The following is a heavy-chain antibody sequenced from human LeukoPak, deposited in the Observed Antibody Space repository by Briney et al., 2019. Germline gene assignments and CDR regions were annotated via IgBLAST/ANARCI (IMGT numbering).Heavy chain of an antibody. CDR2: INAKTAGT. CDR1: GYIFYDHY. CDR3: ARAVMVRGARPDY. D-gene: IGHD3-10*01. J-gene: IGHJ4*02. Sequence: ASLKVSCKASGYIFYDHYTYWGRQAPGQGLQWRGWINAKTAGTHYAQEFQGRVTMTRDTSSNTAYMELNRLRSDDTAMYYCARAVMVRGARPDYWGQGTLVSVSS. V-gene: IGHV1-2*02.